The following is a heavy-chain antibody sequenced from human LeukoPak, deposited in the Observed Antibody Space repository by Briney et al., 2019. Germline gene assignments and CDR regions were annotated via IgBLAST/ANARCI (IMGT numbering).Heavy chain of an antibody. Sequence: PGGSLRLSCAASGFTFSSYGMHWVRQAPGKGLEWVAFIRYDGSNKYYADSVKGRFTISRDNSKNTLYLQMNSLRAEDTAVYYCARGIAAAVTLAYYFDYWGQGTLVTVSS. V-gene: IGHV3-30*02. CDR3: ARGIAAAVTLAYYFDY. D-gene: IGHD6-13*01. J-gene: IGHJ4*02. CDR1: GFTFSSYG. CDR2: IRYDGSNK.